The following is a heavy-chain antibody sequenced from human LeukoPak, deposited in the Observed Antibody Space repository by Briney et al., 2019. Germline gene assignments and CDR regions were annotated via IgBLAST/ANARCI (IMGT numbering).Heavy chain of an antibody. CDR3: ARGYYAKYYDFWSGYWYFDY. CDR1: GGSFSGYY. CDR2: INHSGST. J-gene: IGHJ4*02. D-gene: IGHD3-3*01. Sequence: PSETLSLTCAVYGGSFSGYYWSWIRQPPGKGLEWIGEINHSGSTNYNPSLKSRVTISVDTFKNQFSLKLSSATAADTAVYYCARGYYAKYYDFWSGYWYFDYWGQGTLVTVSS. V-gene: IGHV4-34*01.